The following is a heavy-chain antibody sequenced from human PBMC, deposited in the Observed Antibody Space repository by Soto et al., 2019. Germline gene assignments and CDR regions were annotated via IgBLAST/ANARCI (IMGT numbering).Heavy chain of an antibody. D-gene: IGHD3-10*01. CDR2: IYYTGTT. J-gene: IGHJ4*02. CDR3: AREVSSFGSNHFDS. CDR1: GTSIRGYY. V-gene: IGHV4-59*01. Sequence: SETLSLTCSVSGTSIRGYYWTWIRQPPGKGLEWIGYIYYTGTTKYNPSLKSRVTISVDTSKNQFSLRLNSVTAADTAVYYCAREVSSFGSNHFDSWGQGALVTVSS.